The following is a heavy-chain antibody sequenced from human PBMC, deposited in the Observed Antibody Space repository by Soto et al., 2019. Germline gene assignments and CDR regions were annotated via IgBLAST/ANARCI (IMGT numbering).Heavy chain of an antibody. CDR2: INGDGSNT. J-gene: IGHJ3*02. V-gene: IGHV3-74*01. CDR1: GFTFSNYW. Sequence: EEQLVESGGGLVQPGGSLRLSCAASGFTFSNYWMHWVRQVPGKGLVWVSRINGDGSNTNYADSVRGRFTISRDNAKNTMYLQMNSLRAEDTAVSYGVRLRSTTLGGGDAFAIWGQGTVVTVSS. CDR3: VRLRSTTLGGGDAFAI. D-gene: IGHD4-17*01.